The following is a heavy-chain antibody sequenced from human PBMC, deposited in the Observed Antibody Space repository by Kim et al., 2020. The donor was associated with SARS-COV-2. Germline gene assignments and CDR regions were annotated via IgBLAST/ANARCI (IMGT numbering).Heavy chain of an antibody. CDR3: AGDLGGIAAAGTVYYGMDV. V-gene: IGHV3-11*04. D-gene: IGHD6-13*01. Sequence: GRFTISRDNAKNSLYLQMNSLRAEDTAAYYCAGDLGGIAAAGTVYYGMDVWGQGTTVTVSS. J-gene: IGHJ6*02.